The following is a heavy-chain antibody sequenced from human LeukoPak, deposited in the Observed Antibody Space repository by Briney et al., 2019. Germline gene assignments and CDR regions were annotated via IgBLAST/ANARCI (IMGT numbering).Heavy chain of an antibody. CDR3: ARRGELLRVDY. V-gene: IGHV4-39*01. J-gene: IGHJ4*02. Sequence: PSETLSLTCTVSGDSMSGSSFTWGWIRQPPGKGLEWIGSIYYSGSTYYNPSLKSRVTISVDTSKNQFSLKLSSVTAADTAVYYCARRGELLRVDYWGQGTLVTVSS. CDR1: GDSMSGSSFT. D-gene: IGHD1-26*01. CDR2: IYYSGST.